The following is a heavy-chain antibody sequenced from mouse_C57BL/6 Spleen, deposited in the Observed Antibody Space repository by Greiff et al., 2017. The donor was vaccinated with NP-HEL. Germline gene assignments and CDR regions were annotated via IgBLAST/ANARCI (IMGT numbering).Heavy chain of an antibody. J-gene: IGHJ4*01. CDR2: INPGSGGT. Sequence: VQLQQSGAELVRPGTSVKVSCKASGYAFTNYLIEWVKQRPGQGLEWIGVINPGSGGTNYNEKFKGKATLTAAKSSSTAYMQLSSLTSEDSAVYFCARSGSTTVVDYYAMDYWGQGTSVTVSS. V-gene: IGHV1-54*01. D-gene: IGHD1-1*01. CDR3: ARSGSTTVVDYYAMDY. CDR1: GYAFTNYL.